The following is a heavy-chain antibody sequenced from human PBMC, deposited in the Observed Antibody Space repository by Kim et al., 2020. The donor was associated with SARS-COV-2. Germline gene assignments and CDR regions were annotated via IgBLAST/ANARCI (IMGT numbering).Heavy chain of an antibody. D-gene: IGHD4-17*01. V-gene: IGHV3-30*18. Sequence: GGSLRLSCAASGFTFSSYGMHWVRQAPGKGLEWVAVISYDGSNKYYADSVKGRFTISRDNSKNTLYLQMNSLRAEDTAVYYCAKIRGAVTTLFLFDYWGQGTLVTVSS. J-gene: IGHJ4*02. CDR1: GFTFSSYG. CDR2: ISYDGSNK. CDR3: AKIRGAVTTLFLFDY.